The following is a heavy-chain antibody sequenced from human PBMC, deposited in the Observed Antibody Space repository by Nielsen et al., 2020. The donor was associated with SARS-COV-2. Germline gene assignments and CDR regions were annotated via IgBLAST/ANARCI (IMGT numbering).Heavy chain of an antibody. CDR3: ARGGYFYHGAFDI. D-gene: IGHD3-22*01. CDR2: ISSRGDSI. Sequence: GGSLRLSCTASGFTFSDHYMSWIRHPPGRGLEWLSYISSRGDSINYADSVNGRFTISRDNAKNTVYLQMNSLEAEDTAVYYCARGGYFYHGAFDIWGQGTMVTVSS. J-gene: IGHJ3*02. CDR1: GFTFSDHY. V-gene: IGHV3-11*04.